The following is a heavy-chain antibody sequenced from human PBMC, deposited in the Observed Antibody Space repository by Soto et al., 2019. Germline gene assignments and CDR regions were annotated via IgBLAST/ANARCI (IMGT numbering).Heavy chain of an antibody. Sequence: SVKVSCKASGGTFSSYAFSWVRQAPGQGLEWMGGVVPILATANYAQKFQGRVTITADESTSTAYMELNSLGSEDTAVYYCARAVWRTQLPHAFDIWGQGTMVTVSS. CDR2: VVPILATA. CDR1: GGTFSSYA. V-gene: IGHV1-69*13. D-gene: IGHD1-1*01. J-gene: IGHJ3*02. CDR3: ARAVWRTQLPHAFDI.